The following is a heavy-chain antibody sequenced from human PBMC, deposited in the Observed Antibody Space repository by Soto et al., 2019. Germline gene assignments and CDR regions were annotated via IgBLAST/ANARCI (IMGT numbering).Heavy chain of an antibody. V-gene: IGHV3-30*18. CDR2: ISYDGSNK. D-gene: IGHD4-17*01. Sequence: GGSLRLSCAASGFTFSSYGMHWVRQAPGKGLEWVAVISYDGSNKYYADSVKGRFTISRDNSKNTLYLQMNSLRAEDTAVYYCAKDGGIDYGDYNVALWYFDYWGQGTLVTVSS. CDR1: GFTFSSYG. J-gene: IGHJ4*02. CDR3: AKDGGIDYGDYNVALWYFDY.